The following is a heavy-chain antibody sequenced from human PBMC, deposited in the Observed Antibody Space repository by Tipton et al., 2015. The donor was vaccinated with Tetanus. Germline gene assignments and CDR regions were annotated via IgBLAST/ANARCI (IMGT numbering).Heavy chain of an antibody. CDR3: ARNSGSYQDDAFDI. V-gene: IGHV4-34*01. CDR1: GGSFSGYY. Sequence: TLSLTCAVYGGSFSGYYWSWIRQPPGKGLEWIGEINHSGSTNYNPSLKSRVTISVDTSKNQFSLKLSSVTAADTAVYYCARNSGSYQDDAFDIWGQGTMVTVSS. CDR2: INHSGST. J-gene: IGHJ3*02. D-gene: IGHD1-26*01.